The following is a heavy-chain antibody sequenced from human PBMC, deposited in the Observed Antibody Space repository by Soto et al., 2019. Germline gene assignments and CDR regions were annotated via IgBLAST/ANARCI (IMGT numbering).Heavy chain of an antibody. CDR3: ANLPPRPTVNTCYGACAS. D-gene: IGHD4-17*01. V-gene: IGHV3-23*01. CDR2: ISGSGGST. J-gene: IGHJ3*02. CDR1: GFTFSSYA. Sequence: EVQLLESGGGLVQPGGSLRLSCVASGFTFSSYAMSWVRHAPGKGLEWVSAISGSGGSTYYAYSVKGRFTISRDHSKNTLYRQMYSLRAEDTVVYYCANLPPRPTVNTCYGACASWGQGTMVAVTS.